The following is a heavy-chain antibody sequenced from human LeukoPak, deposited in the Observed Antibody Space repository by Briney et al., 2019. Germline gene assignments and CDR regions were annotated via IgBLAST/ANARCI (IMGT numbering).Heavy chain of an antibody. J-gene: IGHJ4*02. V-gene: IGHV1-69*13. CDR2: IIPIFGTA. CDR3: ARDPYSSGWFDY. D-gene: IGHD6-19*01. CDR1: GYTFTGYY. Sequence: SVKVSCKASGYTFTGYYMHWVRQAPGQGLEWMGGIIPIFGTANYAQKFQGRVTITADESTSTAYMELSSLRSEDTAVYYCARDPYSSGWFDYWGQGTLVTVSS.